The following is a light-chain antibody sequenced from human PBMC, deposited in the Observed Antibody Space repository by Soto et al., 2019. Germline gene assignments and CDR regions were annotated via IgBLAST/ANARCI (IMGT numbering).Light chain of an antibody. CDR3: YQYNSVSLLT. CDR2: KAS. V-gene: IGKV1-5*03. J-gene: IGKJ4*01. CDR1: QSISSW. Sequence: DIQMTQSPSTLSASVGDRVTITCRASQSISSWLAWYQQKPGKAPKLLIYKASSLASGVPSRFSGSGSGTEFTLTISSLQPDDFATSYCYQYNSVSLLTFGGGTKVEIK.